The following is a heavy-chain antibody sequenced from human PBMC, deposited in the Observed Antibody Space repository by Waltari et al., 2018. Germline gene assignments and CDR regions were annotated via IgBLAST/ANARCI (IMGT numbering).Heavy chain of an antibody. CDR1: GVSVSGYF. CDR3: ALWESGWRAFRF. D-gene: IGHD6-19*01. CDR2: IRHTGDT. J-gene: IGHJ4*03. V-gene: IGHV4-59*08. Sequence: QVQLQESGPGLVKSSETLSLTCTVSGVSVSGYFWNWIRQAPGKGPEWIGYIRHTGDTKQNPSRKSRGTMSVDTSRNDFSLRLSSVTAADTAVYYCALWESGWRAFRFWGQGTLGTVSS.